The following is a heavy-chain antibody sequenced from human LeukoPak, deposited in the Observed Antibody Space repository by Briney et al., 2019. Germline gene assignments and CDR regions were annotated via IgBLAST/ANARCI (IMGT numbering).Heavy chain of an antibody. J-gene: IGHJ4*02. Sequence: SETLSLTCAVYGGSFRGYYWSWIRQPSGKGLEWIEEINQSGSTNYNPSLKSRFTISVDTSKNQFSLKLSSVTAADTAVYYCARGGQLWLRYWGQGTLVTVSS. CDR1: GGSFRGYY. CDR3: ARGGQLWLRY. CDR2: INQSGST. D-gene: IGHD5-18*01. V-gene: IGHV4-34*01.